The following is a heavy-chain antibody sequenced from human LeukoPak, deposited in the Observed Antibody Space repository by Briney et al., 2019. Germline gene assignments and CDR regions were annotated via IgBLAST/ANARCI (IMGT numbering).Heavy chain of an antibody. J-gene: IGHJ3*02. Sequence: GGSLRLSCAASGLTFSSYGMHWVRQAPGKGLEWVAFIRYDGSNKYYADSVKGRFTISRDNSKNTLYLQMNSLRAEDTAVHYCAKAHTSSGWFGDAFDIWGQGTMVTVSS. CDR1: GLTFSSYG. D-gene: IGHD6-19*01. V-gene: IGHV3-30*02. CDR3: AKAHTSSGWFGDAFDI. CDR2: IRYDGSNK.